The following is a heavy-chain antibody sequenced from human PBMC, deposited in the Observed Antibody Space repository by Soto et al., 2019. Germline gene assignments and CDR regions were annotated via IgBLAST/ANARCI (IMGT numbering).Heavy chain of an antibody. D-gene: IGHD6-6*01. CDR3: ARSEYITSSGLDC. V-gene: IGHV5-51*01. CDR2: IYPGDSDT. CDR1: GYSFSNYW. Sequence: GESLKISCEGSGYSFSNYWIGWVRQMPGKGLEWMGIIYPGDSDTRYSPSFQGRVTISADKSISTAYLQWSSLKASDTAMYYCARSEYITSSGLDCWGQGTLVTVSS. J-gene: IGHJ4*02.